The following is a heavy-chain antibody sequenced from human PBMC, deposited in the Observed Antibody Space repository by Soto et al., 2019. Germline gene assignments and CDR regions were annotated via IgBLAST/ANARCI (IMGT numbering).Heavy chain of an antibody. J-gene: IGHJ4*02. CDR1: GFIFDDYA. D-gene: IGHD6-19*01. V-gene: IGHV3-9*01. CDR3: AKDGEYSSGWYNPTVANHFDY. CDR2: ISWNSGRI. Sequence: HPGGSLRLSCAASGFIFDDYAMHWIRQAPGKGLEWVSGISWNSGRIGLADSVKGRFTISRDNAENSLYLQMNSLRPEDTALYYCAKDGEYSSGWYNPTVANHFDYWGQGTLVTVSS.